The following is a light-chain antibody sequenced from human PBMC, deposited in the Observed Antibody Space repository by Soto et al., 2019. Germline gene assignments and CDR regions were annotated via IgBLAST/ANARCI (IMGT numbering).Light chain of an antibody. V-gene: IGKV3D-20*02. J-gene: IGKJ4*01. Sequence: EIVLTQSPGTLSLSPGERATLSCRASQSISSGYLAWYQQKPGQAPRLLIYGASSRAAGIPARFSGSGSGTDFTLTISSLEPEDFAVYYCQQRSNWPLTFGGGTKVDIK. CDR1: QSISSGY. CDR3: QQRSNWPLT. CDR2: GAS.